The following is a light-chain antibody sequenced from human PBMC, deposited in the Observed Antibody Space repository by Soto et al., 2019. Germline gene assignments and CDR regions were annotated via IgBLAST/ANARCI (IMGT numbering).Light chain of an antibody. Sequence: AIQLTQSPSSLSASVGDRVTITCRASQGISSALAWYQQKPGKAPKLLIYDASSLESGVPSRFSGSGSGTDFTLTISSLQPEDFATYYCQQFNNQLTFGGGTKVEIK. CDR2: DAS. V-gene: IGKV1D-13*01. CDR3: QQFNNQLT. J-gene: IGKJ4*01. CDR1: QGISSA.